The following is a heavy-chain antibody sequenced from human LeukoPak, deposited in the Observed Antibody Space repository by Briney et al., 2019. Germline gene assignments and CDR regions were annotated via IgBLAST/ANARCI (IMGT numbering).Heavy chain of an antibody. CDR3: AREGLGDIVVVPAAIDDAFDI. D-gene: IGHD2-2*02. V-gene: IGHV4-59*01. J-gene: IGHJ3*02. Sequence: SETLSLTCTVSGGSISSYYWSWIRQPPGKGLEWIGYIYYSGSTNYNPSLKSRVTISVDTSKNQFFLKLSSVTAADTAVYYCAREGLGDIVVVPAAIDDAFDIWGQGTMVTVSS. CDR2: IYYSGST. CDR1: GGSISSYY.